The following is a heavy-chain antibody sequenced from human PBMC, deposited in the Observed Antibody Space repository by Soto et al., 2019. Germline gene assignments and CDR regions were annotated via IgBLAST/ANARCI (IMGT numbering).Heavy chain of an antibody. CDR2: ISSGSTTI. V-gene: IGHV3-48*01. J-gene: IGHJ6*02. CDR1: GFSFSTST. D-gene: IGHD1-1*01. CDR3: ARVRRNDATDYYGMDV. Sequence: EVQLEESGGGSAQPGGSLRLSCAASGFSFSTSTMTWVRQAPGKGLEWVSYISSGSTTIYYADSVKGRFTISRDNGKNSLYLQRNSLRGEDTAVYYCARVRRNDATDYYGMDVWGQGTTVTVSS.